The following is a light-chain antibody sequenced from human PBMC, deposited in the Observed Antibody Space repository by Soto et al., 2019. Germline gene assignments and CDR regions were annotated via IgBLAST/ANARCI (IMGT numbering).Light chain of an antibody. V-gene: IGKV1-5*03. CDR1: QSISSW. CDR2: KAS. Sequence: DIQMTQSPSTLSASVGDRVTITCRASQSISSWLAWYQQKPRKAPKLLIYKASSLESGVPSRFSGSGSGTEFTLTISSLQPDDFATYYCQQYNSYSPEGTFGQGTKVEIK. CDR3: QQYNSYSPEGT. J-gene: IGKJ1*01.